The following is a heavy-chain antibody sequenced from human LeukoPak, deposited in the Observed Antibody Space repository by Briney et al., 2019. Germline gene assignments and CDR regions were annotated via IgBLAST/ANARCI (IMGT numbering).Heavy chain of an antibody. CDR1: GYTFTSFD. CDR2: MNPNNGNT. CDR3: ARARITMMAFDV. J-gene: IGHJ3*01. D-gene: IGHD3-22*01. Sequence: GESLKISCKGSGYTFTSFDINWVRQATGQGLEWMGWMNPNNGNTGFVQKFQGRVTMTRNTSISTAYMELSSLRSDDTAVYYCARARITMMAFDVWGQGTVVTVSS. V-gene: IGHV1-8*01.